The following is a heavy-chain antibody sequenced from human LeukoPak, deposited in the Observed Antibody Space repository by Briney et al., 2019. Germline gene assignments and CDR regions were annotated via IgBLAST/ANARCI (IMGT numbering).Heavy chain of an antibody. CDR2: INHSGST. Sequence: PSETLSLTCAVYGGSFSGYYWSWIRQPPGKGLEWIGEINHSGSTNYNPSLKSRVTISVDTSKNQFSLKLSSVAAADTAVYYCARGRERPRRYYYGMDVWGQGTTVTVSS. D-gene: IGHD1-1*01. V-gene: IGHV4-34*01. J-gene: IGHJ6*02. CDR1: GGSFSGYY. CDR3: ARGRERPRRYYYGMDV.